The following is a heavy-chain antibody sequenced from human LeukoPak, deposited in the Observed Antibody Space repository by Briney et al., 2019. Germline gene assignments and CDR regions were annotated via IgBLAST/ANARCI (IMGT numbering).Heavy chain of an antibody. D-gene: IGHD3-3*01. CDR1: GFTLSRST. CDR3: AKSWSGYYGWDY. Sequence: GGSLRLSCAASGFTLSRSTMSWLRQAPGKGLEWVSAINSGGGTTSAESVKGRFTISRDNSKNTLYLQMNSLRAEDTAVYYCAKSWSGYYGWDYWGQGTLVTVSS. J-gene: IGHJ4*02. V-gene: IGHV3-23*01. CDR2: INSGGGTT.